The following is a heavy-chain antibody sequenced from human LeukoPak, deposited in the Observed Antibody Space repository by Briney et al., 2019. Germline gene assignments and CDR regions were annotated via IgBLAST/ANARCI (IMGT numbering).Heavy chain of an antibody. CDR3: ARTDYYGSGSFFY. CDR2: IYHSGST. V-gene: IGHV4-38-2*01. Sequence: SETLSLTCAVSGYSISSGYYWGWIRQPPGKGLEWIGSIYHSGSTYYNPSLKSQVTISVDTSKNQFSLKLSSVTAADTAVYYCARTDYYGSGSFFYWGQGTLVTVSS. D-gene: IGHD3-10*01. CDR1: GYSISSGYY. J-gene: IGHJ4*02.